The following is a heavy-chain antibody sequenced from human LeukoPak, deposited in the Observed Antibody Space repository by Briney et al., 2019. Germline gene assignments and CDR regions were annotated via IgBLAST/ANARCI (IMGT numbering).Heavy chain of an antibody. J-gene: IGHJ2*01. CDR3: ARSHYYDSSGYSRLWYFDL. D-gene: IGHD3-22*01. Sequence: GESLKISCKGSEYTFRGYWIAWVRQKPGEGLEWMGIIYPGDSDTRYSPSSQGQVTISVDESISTAYLHWISLKASDTAMYYCARSHYYDSSGYSRLWYFDLWGRGTLVTVSS. CDR1: EYTFRGYW. V-gene: IGHV5-51*01. CDR2: IYPGDSDT.